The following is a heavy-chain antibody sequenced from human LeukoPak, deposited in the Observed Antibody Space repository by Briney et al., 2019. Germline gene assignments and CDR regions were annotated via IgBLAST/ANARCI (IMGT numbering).Heavy chain of an antibody. V-gene: IGHV4-61*02. CDR3: ARYDSSGQMGAVDI. Sequence: SETLSLTCTVSGGSISSGTYYWSWIRQPAGKGLEWIGRIYTRGSTNYNPSLKSRVTISVDTSKTQFSLKLSSVTAADTAVYYCARYDSSGQMGAVDIWGQGTMVTVSS. D-gene: IGHD6-25*01. CDR2: IYTRGST. CDR1: GGSISSGTYY. J-gene: IGHJ3*02.